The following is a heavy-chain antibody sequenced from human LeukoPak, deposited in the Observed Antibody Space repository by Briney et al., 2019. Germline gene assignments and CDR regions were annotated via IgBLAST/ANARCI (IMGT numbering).Heavy chain of an antibody. D-gene: IGHD4-17*01. CDR1: GYTFTSYG. V-gene: IGHV1-69*04. CDR3: ARGRALKDYGDYQDAFDI. Sequence: SVKVSCKASGYTFTSYGISWVRQAPGQGLEWMGRIIPILGIANYAQKFQGRVTITADKSTSTAYMELSSLRSEDTAVYYCARGRALKDYGDYQDAFDIWGQGTMVTVSS. J-gene: IGHJ3*02. CDR2: IIPILGIA.